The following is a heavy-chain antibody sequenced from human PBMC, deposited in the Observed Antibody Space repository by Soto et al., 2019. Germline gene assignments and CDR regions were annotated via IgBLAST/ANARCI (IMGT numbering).Heavy chain of an antibody. Sequence: QVQLQESGPGLVKPSQTLSLTCNVSGGSISSGGYYWSWIRQHPGKGLEWIGYIYYSGSTYYNPSLQSRVTISVYTSKNQFSLTLTSVTAADTAVYYCASESKYHLSRGWFDPWGQGTLVTVSS. CDR1: GGSISSGGYY. D-gene: IGHD2-2*01. CDR3: ASESKYHLSRGWFDP. J-gene: IGHJ5*02. V-gene: IGHV4-31*03. CDR2: IYYSGST.